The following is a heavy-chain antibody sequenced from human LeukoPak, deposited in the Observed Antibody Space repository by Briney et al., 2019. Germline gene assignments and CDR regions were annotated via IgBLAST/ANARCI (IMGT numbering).Heavy chain of an antibody. CDR2: IIPIFGTA. J-gene: IGHJ4*02. CDR3: AREYSGRLGVIDY. CDR1: GGTFSSYA. D-gene: IGHD1-26*01. V-gene: IGHV1-69*05. Sequence: SVKGSCKASGGTFSSYAISWVRQAPGQGLEWMGRIIPIFGTANYAQKFQGRVTITTDESTSTAYMELSSLRSEDTAVYYCAREYSGRLGVIDYWGQGTLVTVSS.